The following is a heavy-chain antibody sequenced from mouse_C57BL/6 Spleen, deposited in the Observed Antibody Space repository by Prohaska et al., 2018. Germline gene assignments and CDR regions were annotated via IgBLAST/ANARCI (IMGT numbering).Heavy chain of an antibody. CDR3: ARATTRGYFDV. D-gene: IGHD1-1*01. V-gene: IGHV1-39*01. CDR2: INPNYGTT. Sequence: QSNGKSLEWIGVINPNYGTTSYNQKFKGKATLTVDQSSSTAYMQLNSLTSEDSAVYYCARATTRGYFDVWGTGTTVTVSS. J-gene: IGHJ1*03.